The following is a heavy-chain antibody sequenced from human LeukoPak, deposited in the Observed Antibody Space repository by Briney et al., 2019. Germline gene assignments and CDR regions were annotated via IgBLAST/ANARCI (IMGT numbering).Heavy chain of an antibody. J-gene: IGHJ4*02. Sequence: PGGSLRLSCAASGFSVGNNYLTWVRQPPGKGLEWVSVIYTDGSTYYAASVKGRFIISRDSSKNTLYLQMNSLRAEDTAVYYCTDAVAGWGQGTLVTVSS. D-gene: IGHD4-23*01. CDR3: TDAVAG. CDR1: GFSVGNNY. CDR2: IYTDGST. V-gene: IGHV3-53*05.